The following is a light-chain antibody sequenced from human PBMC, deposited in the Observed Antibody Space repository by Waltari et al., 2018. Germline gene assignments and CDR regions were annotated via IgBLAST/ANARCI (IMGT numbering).Light chain of an antibody. J-gene: IGLJ2*01. Sequence: QSALTQPASVSGSPGQPITISCTRTSSHLGGYNSVSWYQQHPGKAPTLMIYYVSKRPSGVSNRFSGSKSCNTASLTISGLQAEDEADYYCSSYTSSSTLVFGGGTKLTVL. V-gene: IGLV2-14*01. CDR3: SSYTSSSTLV. CDR2: YVS. CDR1: SSHLGGYNS.